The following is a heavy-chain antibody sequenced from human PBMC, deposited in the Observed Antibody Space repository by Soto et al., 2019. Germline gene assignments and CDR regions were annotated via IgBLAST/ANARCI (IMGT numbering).Heavy chain of an antibody. V-gene: IGHV4-34*01. CDR3: AIGGQDYGGNLDY. Sequence: SGTLSLTCAVYGGSFSGYYWSWIRQPPGKGLEWIGEINHSGSTNYNPSLKSRVTISVDTSKNQFSLKLSSVTAADTAVYYCAIGGQDYGGNLDYWGQGTLVTVSX. D-gene: IGHD4-17*01. CDR1: GGSFSGYY. CDR2: INHSGST. J-gene: IGHJ4*02.